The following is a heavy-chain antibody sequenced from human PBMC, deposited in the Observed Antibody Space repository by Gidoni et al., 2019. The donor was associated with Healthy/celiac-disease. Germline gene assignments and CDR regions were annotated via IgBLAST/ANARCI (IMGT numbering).Heavy chain of an antibody. CDR3: AKEIGWELGFDY. D-gene: IGHD1-26*01. J-gene: IGHJ4*02. V-gene: IGHV3-30*18. Sequence: LEWVAVISDDGSNKYYADSVKGRFTISRDNSKNTLYLQMNSLRAEDTAVYYRAKEIGWELGFDYWGQGTLVTVSS. CDR2: ISDDGSNK.